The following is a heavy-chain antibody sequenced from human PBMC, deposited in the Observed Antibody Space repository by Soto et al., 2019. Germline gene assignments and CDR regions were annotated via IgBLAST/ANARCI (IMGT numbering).Heavy chain of an antibody. V-gene: IGHV4-30-4*01. CDR3: ASRYLY. CDR2: IDSRGST. D-gene: IGHD3-16*02. CDR1: ADSISNGDYY. J-gene: IGHJ4*02. Sequence: PSETLSLTCTVSADSISNGDYYWSWFRQPPGRGLERIGYIDSRGSTYYNPSLKSRLTMSVDMSKNQFSLRLTSVTAADTAVYYCASRYLYWGQGLLVTVSS.